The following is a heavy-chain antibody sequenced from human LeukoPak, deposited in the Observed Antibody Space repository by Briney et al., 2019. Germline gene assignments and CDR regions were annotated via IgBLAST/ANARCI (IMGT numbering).Heavy chain of an antibody. CDR3: ARDGLFATGDAFDI. V-gene: IGHV3-30*04. CDR1: GFTFSSYA. J-gene: IGHJ3*02. CDR2: ISYDGSNK. Sequence: PGGSLRLSCAASGFTFSSYAMHWVRQAPGKGLEWVAVISYDGSNKYYADSVKGRFTISRDNSKNSLYLQMNSLRAEDTAVYYCARDGLFATGDAFDIWGQGTMVTVSS. D-gene: IGHD3/OR15-3a*01.